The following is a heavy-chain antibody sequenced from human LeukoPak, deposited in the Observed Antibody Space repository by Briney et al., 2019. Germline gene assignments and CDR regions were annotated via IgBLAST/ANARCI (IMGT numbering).Heavy chain of an antibody. CDR1: GYTFTSYG. J-gene: IGHJ5*02. Sequence: ASVKVSCKASGYTFTSYGISWVRQAPGQGLEWMGWISAYSGNTNYAQKLQGRVTMTTDTSTSTAYMELRSLRSEDTAVYYCATDGTGTGHNWFDPWGQGTLVTVSS. D-gene: IGHD1-1*01. CDR2: ISAYSGNT. CDR3: ATDGTGTGHNWFDP. V-gene: IGHV1-18*01.